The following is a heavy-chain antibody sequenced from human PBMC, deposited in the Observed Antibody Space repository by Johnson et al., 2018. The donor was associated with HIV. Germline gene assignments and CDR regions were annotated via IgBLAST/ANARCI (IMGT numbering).Heavy chain of an antibody. Sequence: LVESGGGVVQPGRSLTLSCAASGFTFNKFAMHWVRQAPGKGLEWLAFISFDGSNKYFGDSVEGRFDISRENSKNSHYLHMNSLRPEDTAIYYCVREGYSSSSDAFDIWGQGTMVTVSS. CDR2: ISFDGSNK. D-gene: IGHD6-6*01. CDR3: VREGYSSSSDAFDI. J-gene: IGHJ3*02. V-gene: IGHV3-30*09. CDR1: GFTFNKFA.